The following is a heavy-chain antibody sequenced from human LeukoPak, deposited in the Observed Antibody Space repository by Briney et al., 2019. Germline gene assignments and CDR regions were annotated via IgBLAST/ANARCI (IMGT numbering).Heavy chain of an antibody. CDR3: ASRMVRGGRFDY. Sequence: GGSLRLSCAASGFTFSDYNMRWIRQAPGKGLEWVSSISRSGSTKYYADSVKGRFTISRDNAKNSLFLQMNSLRAEDTAVYYCASRMVRGGRFDYWGQGTLVTVSS. CDR1: GFTFSDYN. D-gene: IGHD3-10*01. J-gene: IGHJ4*02. V-gene: IGHV3-11*01. CDR2: ISRSGSTK.